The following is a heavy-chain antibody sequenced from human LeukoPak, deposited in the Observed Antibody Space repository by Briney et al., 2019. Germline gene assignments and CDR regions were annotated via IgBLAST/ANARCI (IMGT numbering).Heavy chain of an antibody. Sequence: PGGSLRLSCAASGSTFSSYAMHWVRQAPGKGLGGVAVISYDGSNKYYADSVKGRFTISRDNSKNTLYLQMNSLRAEDTAVYYCARDKGYCSSTSCYRTGYYYYGMDVWGKGTTVTVSS. D-gene: IGHD2-2*01. CDR3: ARDKGYCSSTSCYRTGYYYYGMDV. CDR2: ISYDGSNK. J-gene: IGHJ6*04. V-gene: IGHV3-30*04. CDR1: GSTFSSYA.